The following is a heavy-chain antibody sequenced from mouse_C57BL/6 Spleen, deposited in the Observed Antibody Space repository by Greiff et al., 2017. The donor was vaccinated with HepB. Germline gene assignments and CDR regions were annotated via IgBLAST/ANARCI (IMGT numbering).Heavy chain of an antibody. V-gene: IGHV1-82*01. CDR1: GYAFSSSW. D-gene: IGHD2-4*01. Sequence: QVQLQHSGPELVKPGASVKISCKASGYAFSSSWMNWVKQRPGKGLEWIGRIYPGDGDTNYNGKFKGKATLTADKSSSTAYMQLSSLTSEDSAVYFCANYGGYFDVWGTGTTVTVSS. J-gene: IGHJ1*03. CDR3: ANYGGYFDV. CDR2: IYPGDGDT.